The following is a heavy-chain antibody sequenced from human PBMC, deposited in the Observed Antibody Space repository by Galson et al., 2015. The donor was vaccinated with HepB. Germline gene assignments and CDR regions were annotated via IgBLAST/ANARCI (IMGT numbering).Heavy chain of an antibody. CDR1: GYTFTGYY. V-gene: IGHV1-2*04. J-gene: IGHJ6*02. D-gene: IGHD6-6*01. CDR3: ATSRIAARPDLDYYYYGMDV. Sequence: SVKVSCKASGYTFTGYYMHWVRQAPGQGLEWMGWINPNSGGTNYAQKFQGWVTMTRDTSISTAYMELSRLRSDDTAVYYCATSRIAARPDLDYYYYGMDVRGQGTTVTVSS. CDR2: INPNSGGT.